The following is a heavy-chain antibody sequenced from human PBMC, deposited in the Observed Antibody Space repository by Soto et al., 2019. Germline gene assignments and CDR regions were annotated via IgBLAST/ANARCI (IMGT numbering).Heavy chain of an antibody. Sequence: PGGSLRLSCAASGFTFSSYAMSWVRQAPGKGLEWVSAISAGAVATNYADSVKGRFTISRDNAKNTLYLQMNSLRADDTGLYYCTRGPRVSSTGTGAHWGQGTLVTVSS. CDR1: GFTFSSYA. D-gene: IGHD1-1*01. CDR3: TRGPRVSSTGTGAH. J-gene: IGHJ4*02. CDR2: ISAGAVAT. V-gene: IGHV3-23*01.